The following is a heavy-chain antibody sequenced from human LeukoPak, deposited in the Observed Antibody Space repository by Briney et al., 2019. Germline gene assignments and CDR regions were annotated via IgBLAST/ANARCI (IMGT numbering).Heavy chain of an antibody. CDR2: IGTAGDT. CDR3: ARDCSSSCSPYYGMDV. J-gene: IGHJ6*02. V-gene: IGHV3-13*01. D-gene: IGHD2-2*01. Sequence: GGSLRLSCAASGFTFSSYDMHWVRQATGKGLEWVSAIGTAGDTYYPGSVKGRFTISRENAKNSLYLQMNSLRAGDTAVYYCARDCSSSCSPYYGMDVWGQGTTVTVSS. CDR1: GFTFSSYD.